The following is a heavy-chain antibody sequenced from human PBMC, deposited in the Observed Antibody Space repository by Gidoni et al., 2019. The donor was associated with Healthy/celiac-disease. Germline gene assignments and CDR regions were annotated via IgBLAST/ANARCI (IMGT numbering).Heavy chain of an antibody. CDR3: ARGSYYGSGGFGRYYYYGMDV. Sequence: QVQLQESGPGLVKPSQTLSLTCTVARGSIISRGYYWTWIRQHPGKGLEWIGYIYYSGSTYYNPSLKSRVTISVDTSKNQFSLKLSSVTAADTAVYYCARGSYYGSGGFGRYYYYGMDVWGQGTTVTVSS. V-gene: IGHV4-31*03. J-gene: IGHJ6*02. D-gene: IGHD3-10*01. CDR1: RGSIISRGYY. CDR2: IYYSGST.